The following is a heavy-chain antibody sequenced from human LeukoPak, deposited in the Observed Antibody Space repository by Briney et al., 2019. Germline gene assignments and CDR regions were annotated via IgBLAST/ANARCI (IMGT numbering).Heavy chain of an antibody. CDR1: GGSISSYY. J-gene: IGHJ2*01. D-gene: IGHD6-13*01. Sequence: SETLSLTCTVSGGSISSYYWSWIRQPPGKGLEWIGYIYYSGSTNYNPSLKSRVTISVDTSKNQFSLKLSSVTAADTAAYYCARPFAAAGTYWYFDLWGRGTLVTVSS. CDR2: IYYSGST. CDR3: ARPFAAAGTYWYFDL. V-gene: IGHV4-59*01.